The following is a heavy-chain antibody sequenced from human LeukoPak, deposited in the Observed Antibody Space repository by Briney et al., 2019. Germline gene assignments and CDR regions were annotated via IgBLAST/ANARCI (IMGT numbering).Heavy chain of an antibody. CDR3: ARDLYSSSWYWFDP. V-gene: IGHV1-2*02. D-gene: IGHD6-13*01. J-gene: IGHJ5*02. CDR2: INPNSGGT. Sequence: ASVRVSCKASGYTFTGYYMHWVRQAPGQGLEWMGWINPNSGGTNYAQKFQGRVTMTRDTSISTAYMELSRLRSDDTAVYYCARDLYSSSWYWFDPWGQGTLVTVSS. CDR1: GYTFTGYY.